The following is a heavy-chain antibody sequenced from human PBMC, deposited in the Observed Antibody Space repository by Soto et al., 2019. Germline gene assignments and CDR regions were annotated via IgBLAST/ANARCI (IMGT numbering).Heavy chain of an antibody. CDR3: ARTTGRHLDF. Sequence: LSLTCTVSYGSISVSNVFWGWVRQPPGKGLEWIGNIDYSGTAYFNPSLGTRVTFPVDTSKNQFSLTLYSVTAADTAVYYCARTTGRHLDFWGQGILATVSS. J-gene: IGHJ4*02. V-gene: IGHV4-39*01. CDR2: IDYSGTA. CDR1: YGSISVSNVF. D-gene: IGHD4-4*01.